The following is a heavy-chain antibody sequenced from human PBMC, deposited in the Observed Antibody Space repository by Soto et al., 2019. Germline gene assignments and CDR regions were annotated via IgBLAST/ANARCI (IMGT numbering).Heavy chain of an antibody. Sequence: SETLSLTFTVSGGSVSSGSYSWSWIRQPPGKGLEWIGYIYYSGSSNYNPSLKSRVTISVDTSKNQFSLKLSSVTAADTAVYYCARDLGRSSSSPLYYFDYWGQGTLVTVSS. CDR1: GGSVSSGSYS. CDR3: ARDLGRSSSSPLYYFDY. D-gene: IGHD6-6*01. CDR2: IYYSGSS. V-gene: IGHV4-61*01. J-gene: IGHJ4*02.